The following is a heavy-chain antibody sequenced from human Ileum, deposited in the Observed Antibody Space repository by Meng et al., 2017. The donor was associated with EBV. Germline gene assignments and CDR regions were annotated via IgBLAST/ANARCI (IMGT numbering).Heavy chain of an antibody. CDR2: IDQSGYT. Sequence: QVPLQEWRTGVLKPSETLALTCAVYGGSFNDYYWTWLRQPPGKGLAWIGEIDQSGYTKFNPSLSSRATISRDTSNNQFSLRLNSVTAADTALYYCARYGRCNGNSFYCFDPWGQGTLVTVSS. D-gene: IGHD4-23*01. J-gene: IGHJ5*02. V-gene: IGHV4-34*01. CDR1: GGSFNDYY. CDR3: ARYGRCNGNSFYCFDP.